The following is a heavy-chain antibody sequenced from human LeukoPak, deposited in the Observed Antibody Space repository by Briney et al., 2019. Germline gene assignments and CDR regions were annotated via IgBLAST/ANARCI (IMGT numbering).Heavy chain of an antibody. Sequence: SQTLSLTCTVSGGSISSGSYYWSWIRQPAGKGLEWTGRIYTSGSTNYNPSLKSRVTISVDTSKNQFSLKLSSVTAADTAVYYCAKERTTITFGGVIASLDYWGQGTLVTVSS. V-gene: IGHV4-61*02. CDR3: AKERTTITFGGVIASLDY. CDR2: IYTSGST. CDR1: GGSISSGSYY. D-gene: IGHD3-16*02. J-gene: IGHJ4*02.